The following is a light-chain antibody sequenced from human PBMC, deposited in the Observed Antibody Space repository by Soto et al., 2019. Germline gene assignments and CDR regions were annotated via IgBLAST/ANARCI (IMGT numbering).Light chain of an antibody. CDR2: DNN. CDR3: GTWDSSLSAGV. V-gene: IGLV1-51*01. Sequence: QSVLTQPPSVSAAPGQKVTISCSGGSSNIGNNYVSWYQQLPGTAPKLLIFDNNKRPSGIPGRFSGSKPGTSATLDITGLQTGDEADYYCGTWDSSLSAGVFGGGTKLTVL. CDR1: SSNIGNNY. J-gene: IGLJ2*01.